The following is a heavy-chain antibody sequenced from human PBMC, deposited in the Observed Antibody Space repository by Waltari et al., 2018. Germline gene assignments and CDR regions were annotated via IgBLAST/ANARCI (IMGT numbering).Heavy chain of an antibody. D-gene: IGHD3-10*01. V-gene: IGHV4-59*01. CDR2: IYYSGST. CDR1: GGSISSYY. Sequence: QVQLQESGPGLVKPSETLSLTCTVSGGSISSYYWSWIRQPPGKGLEWIGYIYYSGSTNYTPPLKGRVTISVDTSKNQFSLKLSSVTAADTAVYYCARAVYYYGSGKYFDYWGQGTLVTVSS. J-gene: IGHJ4*02. CDR3: ARAVYYYGSGKYFDY.